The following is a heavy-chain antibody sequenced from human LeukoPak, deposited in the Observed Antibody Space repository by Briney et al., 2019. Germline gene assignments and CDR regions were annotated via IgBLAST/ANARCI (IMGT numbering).Heavy chain of an antibody. CDR2: ISAYNGNT. CDR3: ARDSTDSLRYFDWLSRAGYYYYYMDV. V-gene: IGHV1-18*01. Sequence: GASVKVSCKASGYTFTSYGISWVRQAPGQGLEWMGWISAYNGNTNYAQKLQGRVTMTTDTSTSTAYMELRSLRSDDTAVYYCARDSTDSLRYFDWLSRAGYYYYYMDVWGKGTTVTVSS. CDR1: GYTFTSYG. J-gene: IGHJ6*03. D-gene: IGHD3-9*01.